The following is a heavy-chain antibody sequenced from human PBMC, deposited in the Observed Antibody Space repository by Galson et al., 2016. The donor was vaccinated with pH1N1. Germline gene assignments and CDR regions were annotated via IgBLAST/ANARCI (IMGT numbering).Heavy chain of an antibody. CDR3: ATRMEGAALEYFQE. CDR1: GSSISSGYY. V-gene: IGHV4-38-2*02. J-gene: IGHJ1*01. Sequence: SETLSLTCTVSGSSISSGYYWGWIRQPPGKGLEWIGSVFQSGSTYYNPSLKSRVTISLDTSKNQFSLKLNSATAADTAVYYCATRMEGAALEYFQEWGQGTLVTVSS. D-gene: IGHD2-15*01. CDR2: VFQSGST.